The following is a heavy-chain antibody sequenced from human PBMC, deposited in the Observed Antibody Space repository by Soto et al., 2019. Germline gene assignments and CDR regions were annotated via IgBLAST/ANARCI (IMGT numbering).Heavy chain of an antibody. CDR1: GFSLSNYA. CDR3: ARPQRGYNYGRYYYYGLDV. J-gene: IGHJ6*02. CDR2: MSYDGTNT. Sequence: SLRLSCAASGFSLSNYAMHWVRQAPGKGLEWVAVMSYDGTNTYFADSVKGRFTISRDNSKNTLYLQMKSLRGEDTAVYYCARPQRGYNYGRYYYYGLDVWGRGTTVTVSS. V-gene: IGHV3-30-3*01. D-gene: IGHD5-18*01.